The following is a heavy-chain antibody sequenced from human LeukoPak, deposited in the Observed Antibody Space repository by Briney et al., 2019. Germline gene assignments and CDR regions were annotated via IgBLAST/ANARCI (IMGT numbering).Heavy chain of an antibody. CDR1: SGFISSYY. CDR2: INYSGRI. V-gene: IGHV4-59*01. D-gene: IGHD3-22*01. CDR3: ARLVDYDNSGDPDIFDI. J-gene: IGHJ3*02. Sequence: SETLSLTCIVSSGFISSYYWSWIRQAPGKGLEWIAFINYSGRIKYNPSLQSRVSISLDTSKNHFSLQLRSVMAADTAVYYCARLVDYDNSGDPDIFDIWGQGTIVSIS.